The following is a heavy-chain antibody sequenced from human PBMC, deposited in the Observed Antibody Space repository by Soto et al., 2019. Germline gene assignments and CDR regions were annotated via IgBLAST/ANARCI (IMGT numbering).Heavy chain of an antibody. V-gene: IGHV2-5*02. CDR1: GFSLSTIGVG. D-gene: IGHD6-19*01. J-gene: IGHJ5*02. Sequence: QITLTESGPPLVKPTQTLTLTCTFSGFSLSTIGVGVGWIRQPPGQALEWLALIYWDDDKRYSPSLQSRLTITKDTSKNQVVLTTTNMDPLDTATYYCAHAYTGSAWFQNWFDPWGQGTLVAVSS. CDR3: AHAYTGSAWFQNWFDP. CDR2: IYWDDDK.